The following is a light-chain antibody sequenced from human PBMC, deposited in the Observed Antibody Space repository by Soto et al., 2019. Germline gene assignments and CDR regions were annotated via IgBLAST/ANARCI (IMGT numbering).Light chain of an antibody. CDR2: DVS. CDR1: SSDVGGYNY. V-gene: IGLV2-14*01. Sequence: QSALTQPASVSGSPGQSITISCTGTSSDVGGYNYVSWYQQHPGKAPKLMIYDVSNRPSGVSNRFSGSKSGNTASLTISGLQAEDEADYYSSSYTSSSTLYVFGTGTKVTV. CDR3: SSYTSSSTLYV. J-gene: IGLJ1*01.